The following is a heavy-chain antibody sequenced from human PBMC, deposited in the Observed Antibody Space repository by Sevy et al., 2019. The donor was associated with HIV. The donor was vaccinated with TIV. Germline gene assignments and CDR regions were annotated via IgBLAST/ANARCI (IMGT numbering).Heavy chain of an antibody. CDR2: LSFGCGKI. CDR1: GFAFYDYS. V-gene: IGHV3-23*01. CDR3: AREGCTRPHDY. Sequence: GGSLRLSCAASGFAFYDYSMSWIRQAPGKGLEWVATLSFGCGKIKYADSVKGRFTISRENSKNSFYLQMDNLRVEDTALYYCAREGCTRPHDYWGQGTRVTVSS. D-gene: IGHD2-8*01. J-gene: IGHJ4*02.